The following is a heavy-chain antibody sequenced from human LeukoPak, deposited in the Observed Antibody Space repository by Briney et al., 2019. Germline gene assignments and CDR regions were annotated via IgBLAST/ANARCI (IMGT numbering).Heavy chain of an antibody. Sequence: SETLSLTCTVSGGSISSYYCSWIRQPPGKGLGWIGYIHYSGSTNYNPSLKSRVTISVDTSKNQFSLKLSSVTAADTAVYYCASGGTRRRAARHTPSYFDYWGQGTLVTVSS. J-gene: IGHJ4*02. V-gene: IGHV4-59*12. CDR1: GGSISSYY. CDR2: IHYSGST. CDR3: ASGGTRRRAARHTPSYFDY. D-gene: IGHD6-6*01.